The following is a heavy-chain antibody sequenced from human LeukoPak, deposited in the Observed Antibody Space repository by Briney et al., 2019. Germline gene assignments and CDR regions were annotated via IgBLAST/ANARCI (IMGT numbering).Heavy chain of an antibody. CDR1: GYSISSGSYY. Sequence: SETLSLTCTVSGYSISSGSYYWSWIRQPAGKGLEWIGRIYTSGSTNYNPSLKSRVTISVDTSKNQFSLKLSSVTAADTAVYYCARGITPNYYGSGSYYKGWGQGTLVTVSS. D-gene: IGHD3-10*01. V-gene: IGHV4-61*02. CDR2: IYTSGST. J-gene: IGHJ4*02. CDR3: ARGITPNYYGSGSYYKG.